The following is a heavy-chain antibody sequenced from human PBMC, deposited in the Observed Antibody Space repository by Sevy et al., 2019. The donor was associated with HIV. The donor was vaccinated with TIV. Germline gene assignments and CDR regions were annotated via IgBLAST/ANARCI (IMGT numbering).Heavy chain of an antibody. CDR3: AGENAWGRGYS. CDR1: GGSITSLY. Sequence: SETLSLTCTVSGGSITSLYWNWIRQPPGKGLEWIVNIYYNGHINYKPSLKSRVTLSLDTSKNQFSLWLSSVTAADTAMYYCAGENAWGRGYSWGQGTLVTVSS. V-gene: IGHV4-59*08. D-gene: IGHD1-26*01. CDR2: IYYNGHI. J-gene: IGHJ4*02.